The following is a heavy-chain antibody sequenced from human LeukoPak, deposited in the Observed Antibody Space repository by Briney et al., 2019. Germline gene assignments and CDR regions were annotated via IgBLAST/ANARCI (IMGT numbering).Heavy chain of an antibody. V-gene: IGHV3-7*04. Sequence: GGSLRLSCTASGFTFSDYCMTWVCQAPGKGLESVANINQDGSEKSSVDSVKGRFTISRDNAKKSLYLQMNSLRAEDAAVYYCAMDLSQFCSGTYDYWGQGTLVTVSS. CDR1: GFTFSDYC. CDR2: INQDGSEK. D-gene: IGHD3-10*02. CDR3: AMDLSQFCSGTYDY. J-gene: IGHJ4*02.